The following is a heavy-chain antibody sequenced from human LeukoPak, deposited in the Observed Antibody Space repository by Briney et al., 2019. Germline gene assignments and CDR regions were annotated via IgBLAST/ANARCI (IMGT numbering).Heavy chain of an antibody. CDR1: GDSISSYY. Sequence: SETLSLTCAVSGDSISSYYWSWIRQPPGKGLEWIGYISNSGSTNYNPSLKSRVTISVDTSKNQFSLKVRSVTAADTAVYYCAREPDAFDIWGQGTMVTVSS. CDR2: ISNSGST. J-gene: IGHJ3*02. CDR3: AREPDAFDI. V-gene: IGHV4-59*01.